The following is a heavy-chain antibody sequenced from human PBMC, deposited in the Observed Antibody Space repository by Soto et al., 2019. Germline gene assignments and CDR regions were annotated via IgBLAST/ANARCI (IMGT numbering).Heavy chain of an antibody. CDR3: ARADPDASVGF. CDR2: ISYSGSS. V-gene: IGHV4-59*11. Sequence: SETLSLTCTVSGGSMSSHYWTWLRQPPGKGLEWIGYISYSGSSYYNPSLKSRVTISADTSRDQFSLRLTSVIAADTAVYFCARADPDASVGFWGQGXLVTVYS. J-gene: IGHJ4*02. D-gene: IGHD3-16*01. CDR1: GGSMSSHY.